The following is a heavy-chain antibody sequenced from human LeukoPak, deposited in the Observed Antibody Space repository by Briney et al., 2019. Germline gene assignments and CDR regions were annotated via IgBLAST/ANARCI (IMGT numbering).Heavy chain of an antibody. V-gene: IGHV3-30-3*01. CDR3: ATNRRGTAYYDFWSGYYEDWFDP. J-gene: IGHJ5*02. Sequence: PGGSLRLSCAASGFTFSSYAKHWVRQAPGKGLEWVAVISYDGSNKYYADSVKGRFTISRDNSKNALYLQMNSLRAEDTAVYYCATNRRGTAYYDFWSGYYEDWFDPWGQGTLVTVSS. CDR2: ISYDGSNK. D-gene: IGHD3-3*01. CDR1: GFTFSSYA.